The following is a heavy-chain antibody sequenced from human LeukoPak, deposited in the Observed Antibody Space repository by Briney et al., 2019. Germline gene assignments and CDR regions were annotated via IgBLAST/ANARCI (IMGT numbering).Heavy chain of an antibody. V-gene: IGHV3-48*03. CDR3: ARDATTAVGWVYMDV. CDR1: GFTFSSFE. J-gene: IGHJ6*03. D-gene: IGHD6-13*01. CDR2: ISTSGGTK. Sequence: GGTLRLSCAASGFTFSSFEMNWVRQAPGRGLEWLSHISTSGGTKYYADSVKGRFTISRDNAENSVYLQMSGLTAEDTGLYYCARDATTAVGWVYMDVWGKGTTVTISS.